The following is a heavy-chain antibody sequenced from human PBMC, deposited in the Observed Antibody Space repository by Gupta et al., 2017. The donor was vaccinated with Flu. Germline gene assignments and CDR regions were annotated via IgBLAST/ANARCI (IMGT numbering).Heavy chain of an antibody. CDR2: IKEDGSEK. V-gene: IGHV3-7*04. CDR1: TFGSYW. J-gene: IGHJ6*02. CDR3: ARAYENYYGMDV. D-gene: IGHD3-3*01. Sequence: TFGSYWMSWVRQAPGKGLEWVANIKEDGSEKYYVDSVKGRFTISRDKAKNSLYLQMNSLRVEDTAVYYCARAYENYYGMDVWGQGTTVTFSS.